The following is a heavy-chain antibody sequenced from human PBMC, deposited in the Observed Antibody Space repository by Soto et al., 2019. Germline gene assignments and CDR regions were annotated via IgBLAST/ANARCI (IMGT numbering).Heavy chain of an antibody. CDR2: SIPIFGTA. CDR3: ARDMTRTGGYYYYFDY. CDR1: GGTFSSYA. D-gene: IGHD3-22*01. Sequence: QVQLVQSGAEVKKPGSSVKVSCKASGGTFSSYAISWVRQAPGQGLEWRGGSIPIFGTANYAQKFQGRVTITADEYTSKAYMELSSLRSEDTAVYYCARDMTRTGGYYYYFDYWGQGTLVTVSS. J-gene: IGHJ4*02. V-gene: IGHV1-69*01.